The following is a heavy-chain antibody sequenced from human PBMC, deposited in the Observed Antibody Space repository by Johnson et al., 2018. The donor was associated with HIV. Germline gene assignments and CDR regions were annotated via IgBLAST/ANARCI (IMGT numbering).Heavy chain of an antibody. CDR3: ARGGYSSGWIYAFDI. CDR1: GFTFDDYA. CDR2: INWDGDST. V-gene: IGHV3-43D*03. D-gene: IGHD6-19*01. J-gene: IGHJ3*02. Sequence: VQLVESGGGVVRPGESLRLSCAASGFTFDDYAMHWVRQAPGTGLAWVSLINWDGDSTYYANSVKGRFTISRDNSKNTLYLQMNSLRAEDTAVYYCARGGYSSGWIYAFDIWGQGTMVTVSS.